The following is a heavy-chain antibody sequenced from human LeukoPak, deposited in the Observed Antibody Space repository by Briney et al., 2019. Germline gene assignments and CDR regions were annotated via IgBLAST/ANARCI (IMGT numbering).Heavy chain of an antibody. CDR1: GGSISSSNW. V-gene: IGHV4-4*02. J-gene: IGHJ4*02. Sequence: SETLSLTCVVSGGSISSSNWWSWVRQPPEKGLEWIGYIYYSGSTNYNPSLKSRVTISVDTSKNQFSLKLSSVTAADTAVYYCARLLKGGNSFDYWGQGTLVTVSS. D-gene: IGHD4-23*01. CDR3: ARLLKGGNSFDY. CDR2: IYYSGST.